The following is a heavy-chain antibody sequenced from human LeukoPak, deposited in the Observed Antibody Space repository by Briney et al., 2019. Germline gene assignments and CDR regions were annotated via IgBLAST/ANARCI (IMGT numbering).Heavy chain of an antibody. J-gene: IGHJ5*02. Sequence: ASVTVSCKASGYTFTSYDINGVRQATGQGLEWMGWMNPNSGDTGYAQKFQGRVTMTRNTSISTAYMEVSSLTAEDTAVYYCARVIQLGWFDPWGQGTLVTVSS. CDR3: ARVIQLGWFDP. CDR2: MNPNSGDT. D-gene: IGHD5-18*01. V-gene: IGHV1-8*01. CDR1: GYTFTSYD.